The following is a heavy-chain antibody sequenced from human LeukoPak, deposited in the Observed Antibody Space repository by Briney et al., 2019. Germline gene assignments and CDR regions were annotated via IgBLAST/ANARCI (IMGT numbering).Heavy chain of an antibody. CDR3: ARGRTGGWFDP. V-gene: IGHV4-34*01. CDR1: GGSFSGYY. Sequence: SETLSLTCAVYGGSFSGYYWSWIRQPPGKGLEWIGEINHSGSTNYNPSLKSRVTISVDTSKNQFSLKLSSVTAADTAVYYCARGRTGGWFDPWGQGTLVTVSS. J-gene: IGHJ5*02. CDR2: INHSGST. D-gene: IGHD2-8*02.